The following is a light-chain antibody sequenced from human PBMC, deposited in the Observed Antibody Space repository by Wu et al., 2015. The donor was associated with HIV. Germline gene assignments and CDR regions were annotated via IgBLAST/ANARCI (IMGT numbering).Light chain of an antibody. Sequence: EIVLTQSPGTLSLSPGERATLSCRASQSVSSSYLAWYQQKPGQAPRLLIYGASSRATGIPDRFSGSGSGTDFTLTISRLEPEDFAVYYCQEYRYSRTFGPGTKVEIK. V-gene: IGKV3-20*01. CDR1: QSVSSSY. J-gene: IGKJ1*01. CDR2: GAS. CDR3: QEYRYSRT.